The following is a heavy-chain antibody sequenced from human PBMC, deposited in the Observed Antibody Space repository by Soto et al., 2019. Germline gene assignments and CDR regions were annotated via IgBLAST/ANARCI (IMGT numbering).Heavy chain of an antibody. Sequence: EVQLVESGGGLVQPGGSLRLSCAASGFTFTTYWMKWVRQAPGKGLEWVADIKQRGSEKYYVDSVKGRFTISRDNAKNSLYLQMNSPRAENTAVYYCARGGWVRDFDLWGRGTLVTVSS. J-gene: IGHJ2*01. CDR1: GFTFTTYW. CDR2: IKQRGSEK. CDR3: ARGGWVRDFDL. V-gene: IGHV3-7*05. D-gene: IGHD1-1*01.